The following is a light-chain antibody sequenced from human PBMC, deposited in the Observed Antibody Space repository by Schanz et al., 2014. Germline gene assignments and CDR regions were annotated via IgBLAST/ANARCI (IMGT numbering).Light chain of an antibody. CDR3: MQGTHWPFT. CDR2: KVS. CDR1: QGLVHSDGNTY. V-gene: IGKV2-30*02. J-gene: IGKJ2*01. Sequence: EVVMTQSPLSLPVSLGPPASISCRSSQGLVHSDGNTYLAWFHQRPGQSPRRLIDKVSKRDSGIPDRFSGSGSGTDFTLTISRVEAEDVGIFFCMQGTHWPFTFGQATKLEF.